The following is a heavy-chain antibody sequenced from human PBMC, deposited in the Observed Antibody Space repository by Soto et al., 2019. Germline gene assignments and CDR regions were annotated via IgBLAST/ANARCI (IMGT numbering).Heavy chain of an antibody. CDR1: GGTFSSYA. CDR2: INPNSGGT. CDR3: ARVPWDILTGYYPKSKLGFDP. Sequence: ASVKVSCKASGGTFSSYAISWVRQAPGQGLEWMGGINPNSGGTNYAQKFQGRVTMTRDTSISTAYMELSRLRSDDTAVYYCARVPWDILTGYYPKSKLGFDPWGQGTLVPVYS. D-gene: IGHD3-9*01. V-gene: IGHV1-2*02. J-gene: IGHJ5*02.